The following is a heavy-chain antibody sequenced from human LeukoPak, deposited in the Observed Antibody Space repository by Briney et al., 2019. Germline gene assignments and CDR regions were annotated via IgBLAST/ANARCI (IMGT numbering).Heavy chain of an antibody. CDR3: ARDNGVVHGVYYMDV. V-gene: IGHV3-7*01. J-gene: IGHJ6*03. D-gene: IGHD3-3*01. Sequence: GGCLRLACAAAGFTVSNYWMTWVRQAPGKGREWVADIKQDGSEKLYVKSVRGRFTIARDNAKMSLFLQMHSLRAEDTAAYYCARDNGVVHGVYYMDVWGKGTTVTVS. CDR2: IKQDGSEK. CDR1: GFTVSNYW.